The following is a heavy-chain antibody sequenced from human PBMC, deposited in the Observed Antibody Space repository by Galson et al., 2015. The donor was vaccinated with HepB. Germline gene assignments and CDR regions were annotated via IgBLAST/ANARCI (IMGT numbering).Heavy chain of an antibody. CDR1: GFTFTNAW. CDR3: ATGEPPDY. Sequence: ALRLSCAAAGFTFTNAWMSWVRQAPGKGLEWVGRIKSKTHGGTTDYAAPVKGRFTISRDESKNTLYLRMNSLKTEDTAMYYCATGEPPDYWGQGTLVTVSS. CDR2: IKSKTHGGTT. D-gene: IGHD3-16*01. J-gene: IGHJ4*02. V-gene: IGHV3-15*01.